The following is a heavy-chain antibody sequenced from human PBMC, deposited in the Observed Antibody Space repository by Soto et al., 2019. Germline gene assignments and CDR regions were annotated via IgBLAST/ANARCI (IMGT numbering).Heavy chain of an antibody. CDR1: GYTFTSYY. CDR3: ASLNPDY. J-gene: IGHJ4*02. Sequence: ASVKVSCKASGYTFTSYYMHWVRQAPGQGLEWMGIINPSGGSTSYAQKFQGRVTITADKSTSTAYMELSSLRSEDTAVYYCASLNPDYWGQGTLVTVSS. CDR2: INPSGGST. V-gene: IGHV1-46*01.